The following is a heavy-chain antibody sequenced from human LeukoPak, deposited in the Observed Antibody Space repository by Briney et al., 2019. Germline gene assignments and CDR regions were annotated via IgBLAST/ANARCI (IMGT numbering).Heavy chain of an antibody. V-gene: IGHV6-1*01. CDR3: ARDADWGYDAFDI. CDR1: GDSVSSNSAA. J-gene: IGHJ3*02. CDR2: TYYKSKWYN. Sequence: SQTLSLTCAISGDSVSSNSAAWNWIRQSPSRGLEWLGRTYYKSKWYNDYAVSVKSRITISPDTSKNQFSLQLNSVTPEDTAVYYCARDADWGYDAFDIWGQGTMITVSS. D-gene: IGHD7-27*01.